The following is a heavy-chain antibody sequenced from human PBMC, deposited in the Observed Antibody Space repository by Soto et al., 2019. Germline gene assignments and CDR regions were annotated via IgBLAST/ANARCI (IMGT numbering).Heavy chain of an antibody. CDR3: ARLVSFCSSPSSRGRNWFDP. D-gene: IGHD2-2*01. CDR1: GGSISSGDYY. J-gene: IGHJ5*02. Sequence: SETLSLTCSVSGGSISSGDYYWSWIRQPPGKGLEWIGYMFYTGTTYYNPSLKSRITISMDTSKNQFSLRLTSVTAADTADYHCARLVSFCSSPSSRGRNWFDPWGQGTRVTVPS. CDR2: MFYTGTT. V-gene: IGHV4-30-4*01.